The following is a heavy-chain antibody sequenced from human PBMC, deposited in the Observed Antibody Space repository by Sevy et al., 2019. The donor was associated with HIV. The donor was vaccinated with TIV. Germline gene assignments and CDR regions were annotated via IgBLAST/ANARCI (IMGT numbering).Heavy chain of an antibody. Sequence: ASVKVSCEASGGTFSSYAISWVRQAPGQGLEWMGGIIPIFGTANYAQKFQGRVTITADESTSTAYMELSSLRSEDTAVYYCARVSPAAIVSGLRVYYYYGMDVWGQGTTVTVSS. V-gene: IGHV1-69*13. D-gene: IGHD2-2*02. CDR3: ARVSPAAIVSGLRVYYYYGMDV. CDR2: IIPIFGTA. J-gene: IGHJ6*02. CDR1: GGTFSSYA.